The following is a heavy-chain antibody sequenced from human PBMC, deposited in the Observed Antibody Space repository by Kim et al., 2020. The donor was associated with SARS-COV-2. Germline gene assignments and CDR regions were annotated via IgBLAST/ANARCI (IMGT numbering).Heavy chain of an antibody. CDR3: ARRYYYDSSGYYYVYAFDI. V-gene: IGHV3-11*06. J-gene: IGHJ3*02. Sequence: GRCTISKDNAKNSLYLQMNSLRAEDTAVYYCARRYYYDSSGYYYVYAFDIWGQGTMVTVSS. D-gene: IGHD3-22*01.